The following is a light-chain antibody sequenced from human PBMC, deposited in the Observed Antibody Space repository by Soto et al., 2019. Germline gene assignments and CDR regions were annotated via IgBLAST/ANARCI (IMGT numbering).Light chain of an antibody. Sequence: DIQVTQSPSTLSASVGDSVTITCRASHSITRWLAWNQQKPGKAPKLLIHDAFTLQSGVPSRFSGSGSGTEFTLTISSLQPDDSATYYCQQYSYLSTFGQGTKVDIK. V-gene: IGKV1-5*01. CDR1: HSITRW. J-gene: IGKJ1*01. CDR2: DAF. CDR3: QQYSYLST.